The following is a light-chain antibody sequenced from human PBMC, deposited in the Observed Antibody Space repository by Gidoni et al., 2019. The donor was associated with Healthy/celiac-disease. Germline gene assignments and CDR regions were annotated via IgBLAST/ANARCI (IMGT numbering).Light chain of an antibody. CDR3: QHGGT. CDR2: GAS. J-gene: IGKJ1*01. V-gene: IGKV3-20*01. Sequence: EIVLTQSPGTLSLSPGERATLSCRASQSVSSSYLAWYQQKPGQAPRLLIYGASSRAPGIPDRFSGSGSGTDFTLTISRLEPEDFAVYYCQHGGTFGQGTKVEIK. CDR1: QSVSSSY.